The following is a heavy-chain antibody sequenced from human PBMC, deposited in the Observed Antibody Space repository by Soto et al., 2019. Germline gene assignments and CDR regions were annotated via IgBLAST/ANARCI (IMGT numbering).Heavy chain of an antibody. CDR2: INNSGST. CDR1: GGPFSGYY. D-gene: IGHD3-10*01. CDR3: ARGRGDGYNQDWYFDL. V-gene: IGHV4-34*01. Sequence: SETLSLTCAVYGGPFSGYYWSWIRQPPGKGLEWIGEINNSGSTNYNPSLKSRVSISVGTPNNQFSLKLSSVTAADTAVYYCARGRGDGYNQDWYFDLWGRGTLVTVSS. J-gene: IGHJ2*01.